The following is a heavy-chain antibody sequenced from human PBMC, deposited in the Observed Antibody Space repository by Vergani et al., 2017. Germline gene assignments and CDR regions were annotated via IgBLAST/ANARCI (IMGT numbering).Heavy chain of an antibody. V-gene: IGHV3-23*01. CDR3: VKEKIDLGSYFFDS. CDR1: GFTFSSYA. CDR2: ISGPGLRT. Sequence: DVQLLESGGGLVQPGGSLRLSCAASGFTFSSYAVSWVRQAPGRGLAWVSSISGPGLRTYYADSVKGRFSISRDNSKNTVFLQMHSLRAEDTAIYYCVKEKIDLGSYFFDSWGHGILVTVSS. J-gene: IGHJ4*01. D-gene: IGHD2/OR15-2a*01.